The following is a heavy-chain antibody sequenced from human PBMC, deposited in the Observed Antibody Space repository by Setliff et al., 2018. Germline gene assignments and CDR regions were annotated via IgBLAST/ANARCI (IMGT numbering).Heavy chain of an antibody. CDR1: GFTFSDYY. CDR2: ISVSGSYI. V-gene: IGHV3-11*05. Sequence: GSLRLSCAASGFTFSDYYMSWIRQAPGKGLEWISYISVSGSYIDYADSVKGRFTISRDNAESSLYLQISSLRVEDTAVYYCVRDKDKDFDFWGQGTLVTVSS. J-gene: IGHJ4*02. CDR3: VRDKDKDFDF.